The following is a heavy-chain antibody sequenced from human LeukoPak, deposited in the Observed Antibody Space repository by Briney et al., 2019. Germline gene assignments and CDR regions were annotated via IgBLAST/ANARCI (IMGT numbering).Heavy chain of an antibody. CDR1: GYTFTSYD. V-gene: IGHV1-8*01. J-gene: IGHJ5*02. Sequence: ASVKVSCKASGYTFTSYDINWVRQATGQGLEWMGWMNPNSGNTGYAQKFQGRVTMTRNTSISTAYMELSSLRSEDTAVYYCARVDFSSSWYGGIGFDPWGQGTLVTVSS. CDR2: MNPNSGNT. CDR3: ARVDFSSSWYGGIGFDP. D-gene: IGHD6-13*01.